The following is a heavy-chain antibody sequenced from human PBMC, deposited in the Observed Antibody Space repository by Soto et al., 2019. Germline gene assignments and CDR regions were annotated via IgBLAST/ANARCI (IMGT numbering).Heavy chain of an antibody. CDR3: ARVAYYYDSSGLGFDP. D-gene: IGHD3-22*01. J-gene: IGHJ5*02. CDR1: GYTFTSYG. V-gene: IGHV1-18*01. Sequence: QVQLVQSGAEVKKPGASVKVSCKASGYTFTSYGISWVRQAPGQGLEWMGWISAYNGNTNYAQKLRGRVTMTTDTSTSTAYMELRSLRSDDTAVYYCARVAYYYDSSGLGFDPWGQGTLVTVSS. CDR2: ISAYNGNT.